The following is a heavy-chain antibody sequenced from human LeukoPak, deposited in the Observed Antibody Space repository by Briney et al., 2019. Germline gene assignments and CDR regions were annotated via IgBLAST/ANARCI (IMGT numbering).Heavy chain of an antibody. V-gene: IGHV4-59*01. Sequence: SETLSPTCTVSGGSISSYYWSWIRQPPGKGLEWIGYIYYSGSTNYNPSLKSRVTISVDTSKNQFSLKLSSVTAADTAVYYCLARIAGFDYWGQGTLVTVSS. CDR3: LARIAGFDY. CDR1: GGSISSYY. D-gene: IGHD2-21*01. CDR2: IYYSGST. J-gene: IGHJ4*02.